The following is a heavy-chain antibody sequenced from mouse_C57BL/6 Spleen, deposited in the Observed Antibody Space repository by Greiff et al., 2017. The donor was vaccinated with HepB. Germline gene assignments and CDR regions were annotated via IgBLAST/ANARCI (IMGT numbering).Heavy chain of an antibody. Sequence: VKLMESGPELVKPGASVKISCKASGYAFSSSWMNWVKQRPGKGLEWIGRIYPGDGDTNYNGKFKGKATLTADKSSSTAYMQLSSLTSEDSAVYFRARGGLTYAMDYWGQGTSVTVSS. CDR3: ARGGLTYAMDY. D-gene: IGHD2-4*01. J-gene: IGHJ4*01. CDR1: GYAFSSSW. CDR2: IYPGDGDT. V-gene: IGHV1-82*01.